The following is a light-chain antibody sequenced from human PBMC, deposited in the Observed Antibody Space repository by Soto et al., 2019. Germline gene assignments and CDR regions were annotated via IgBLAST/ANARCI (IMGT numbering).Light chain of an antibody. J-gene: IGLJ2*01. V-gene: IGLV1-44*01. Sequence: QSVLTQPPSASGTPGQRVTISCSGSPSNIGSNTVSWYQQFSGTAPKLLIYSNNQRPSGVPDRFSGSKSGTSASLAISGLRSEDEADYHCAAWDDSLSGVVFGGGTKLTVL. CDR3: AAWDDSLSGVV. CDR1: PSNIGSNT. CDR2: SNN.